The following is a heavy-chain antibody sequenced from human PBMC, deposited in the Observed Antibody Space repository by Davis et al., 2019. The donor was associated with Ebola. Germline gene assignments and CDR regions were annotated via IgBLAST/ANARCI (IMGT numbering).Heavy chain of an antibody. D-gene: IGHD6-13*01. CDR3: ARGLKRYSSSWQGLGYFQH. V-gene: IGHV4-34*01. Sequence: PSETLSLTCAVYGGSFSGYYWSWIRQPPGTGLEWIGEINHSGSTNYNPSLKSRVTISVDTSKNQFSLKLSSVTAADTAVYYCARGLKRYSSSWQGLGYFQHWGQGTLVTVSS. CDR1: GGSFSGYY. CDR2: INHSGST. J-gene: IGHJ1*01.